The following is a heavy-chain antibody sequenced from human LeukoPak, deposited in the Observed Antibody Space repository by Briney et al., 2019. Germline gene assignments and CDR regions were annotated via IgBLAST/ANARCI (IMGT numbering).Heavy chain of an antibody. D-gene: IGHD6-13*01. V-gene: IGHV4-4*07. Sequence: PSETLSLTCTVSGGSTSPYYWRWIRQPAGKVLEWIGRIYTSGSTDYNPSLKSRVTMSVDTSKNQFSLNLSSVTTADTAVYYCARGIAETGIGYYFDYWGQGTLVTVSS. CDR1: GGSTSPYY. CDR2: IYTSGST. CDR3: ARGIAETGIGYYFDY. J-gene: IGHJ4*02.